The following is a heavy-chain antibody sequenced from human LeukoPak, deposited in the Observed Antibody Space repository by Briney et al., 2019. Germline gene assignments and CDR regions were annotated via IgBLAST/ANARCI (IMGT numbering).Heavy chain of an antibody. J-gene: IGHJ5*02. Sequence: GGSLRLSCAASGFTFSDYGMHWVRQAPGKGLQWVAIIWYDGSNQYYADSVKGRFTISRDNSENTLYLQMNSLRVEDTAVYYCARDVFGSSSWYFDPWGQGTLVTVSS. D-gene: IGHD6-13*01. CDR2: IWYDGSNQ. CDR1: GFTFSDYG. V-gene: IGHV3-33*01. CDR3: ARDVFGSSSWYFDP.